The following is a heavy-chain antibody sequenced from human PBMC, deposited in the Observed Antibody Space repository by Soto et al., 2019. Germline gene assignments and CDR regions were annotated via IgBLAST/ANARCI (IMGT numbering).Heavy chain of an antibody. CDR1: GGSISSSNW. J-gene: IGHJ6*02. CDR3: ARDKTGIAAAGGYYYYGMDV. V-gene: IGHV4-4*02. CDR2: IYHSGST. D-gene: IGHD6-13*01. Sequence: QVQLQESGPGLVKPSGTLSLTCAVSGGSISSSNWWSWVRQPPGKGLEWIGEIYHSGSTNYNPSLKSRVTISVDKSKKQFSLKLSSVTAADTAVYYCARDKTGIAAAGGYYYYGMDVWGQGTTVTVSS.